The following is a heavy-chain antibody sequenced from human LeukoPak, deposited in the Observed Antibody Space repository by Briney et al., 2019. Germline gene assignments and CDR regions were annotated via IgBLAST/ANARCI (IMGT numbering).Heavy chain of an antibody. CDR2: IRYDGSNK. Sequence: GGSLRLSCAASGLTFSSYGMHWVRQAPGKGLEWVAFIRYDGSNKYYADSVKGRFTISRDNSKNTLYLQMNSLRAEDTAVYYCAKDGLFGSGYYRNRDYYYYYMDVWGKGTTVTISS. CDR3: AKDGLFGSGYYRNRDYYYYYMDV. V-gene: IGHV3-30*02. CDR1: GLTFSSYG. J-gene: IGHJ6*03. D-gene: IGHD3-22*01.